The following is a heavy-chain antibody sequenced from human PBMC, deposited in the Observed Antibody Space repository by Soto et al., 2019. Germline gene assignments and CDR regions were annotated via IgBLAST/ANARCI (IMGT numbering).Heavy chain of an antibody. J-gene: IGHJ5*02. D-gene: IGHD6-6*01. CDR2: ISFDGGNK. V-gene: IGHV3-30-3*01. CDR3: ARSPIPARPAWFDP. CDR1: GFTFSNYA. Sequence: QVQLVESGGGVVQPGRSLRLSCAASGFTFSNYAMHWVRQAPGKGLEWVAVISFDGGNKYYADSVKGRFTISRDNSRNTLSPQMSSLRAEDTAVYFCARSPIPARPAWFDPWGQGTLVTVSS.